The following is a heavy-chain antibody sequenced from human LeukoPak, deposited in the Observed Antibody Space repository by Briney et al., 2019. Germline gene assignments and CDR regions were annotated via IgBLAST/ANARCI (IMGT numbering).Heavy chain of an antibody. Sequence: SLRLSCAASGFTFSSYGMHWVRRAPGKGLEWVAVIWYDGSNKYYADSVKGRFTISRDNSKNTLYLQMNSLRAEDTAVYYCAKDRQYYYDSRTNAFDIWGQGTMVTVSS. CDR3: AKDRQYYYDSRTNAFDI. CDR1: GFTFSSYG. D-gene: IGHD3-22*01. V-gene: IGHV3-33*06. CDR2: IWYDGSNK. J-gene: IGHJ3*02.